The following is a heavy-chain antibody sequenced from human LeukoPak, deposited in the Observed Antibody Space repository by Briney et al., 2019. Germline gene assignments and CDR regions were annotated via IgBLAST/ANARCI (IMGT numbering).Heavy chain of an antibody. CDR1: GGSISSYY. V-gene: IGHV4-59*08. J-gene: IGHJ5*02. CDR2: IYYSGST. CDR3: ASHPVQLERRSWFDP. Sequence: SETLSLTCTVSGGSISSYYWGWIRQPPGKGLEWIWYIYYSGSTNYNPSLKSRVTISVDTSKNQLSLKLSSVTAADTAVYYCASHPVQLERRSWFDPWGQGTLVTVSS. D-gene: IGHD1-1*01.